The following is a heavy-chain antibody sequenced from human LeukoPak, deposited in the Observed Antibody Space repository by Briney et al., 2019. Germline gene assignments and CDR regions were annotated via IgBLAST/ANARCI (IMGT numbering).Heavy chain of an antibody. D-gene: IGHD3-10*01. CDR1: GFRFSDYF. Sequence: GGSLRLSCAASGFRFSDYFMSWIRQAPGKGLEWVSYISSSGSTIYYADSVKGRFTVSRDNAKNSLYLQMNSLGAEDTAVYYCAKDIFTMVRGVVDYWGQGTLVTVSS. CDR3: AKDIFTMVRGVVDY. J-gene: IGHJ4*02. CDR2: ISSSGSTI. V-gene: IGHV3-11*01.